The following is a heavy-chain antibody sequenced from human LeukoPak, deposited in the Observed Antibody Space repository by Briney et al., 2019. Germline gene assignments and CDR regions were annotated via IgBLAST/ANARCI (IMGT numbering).Heavy chain of an antibody. CDR1: GGTFSSYA. CDR2: IIPIFGTA. Sequence: SVKVSCKASGGTFSSYAISWVRQAPGQGLEWMGGIIPIFGTANYAQKFQGRVTITADESTSTAYMELSSLRSEDTAVYYCARSRLHYDSSGYFNFDYWGQGTLVTVSS. V-gene: IGHV1-69*13. CDR3: ARSRLHYDSSGYFNFDY. D-gene: IGHD3-22*01. J-gene: IGHJ4*02.